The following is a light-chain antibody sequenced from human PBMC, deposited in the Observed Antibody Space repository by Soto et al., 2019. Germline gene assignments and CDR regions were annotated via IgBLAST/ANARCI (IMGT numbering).Light chain of an antibody. Sequence: EIVLTQSPGTLSLSPGERATLSCRASQSVSSSYLAWYQQKTGQAPRLLIYGASSRATGIPARFSGSGSGTDFTLTISRLEPEDFAVYYCQQYGSSPFLTFGGGTKVEIK. V-gene: IGKV3-20*01. CDR2: GAS. CDR3: QQYGSSPFLT. CDR1: QSVSSSY. J-gene: IGKJ4*01.